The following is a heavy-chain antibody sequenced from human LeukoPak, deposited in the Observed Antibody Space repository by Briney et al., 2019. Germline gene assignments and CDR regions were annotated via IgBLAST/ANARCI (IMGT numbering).Heavy chain of an antibody. CDR1: GGSISSGGYY. J-gene: IGHJ6*03. Sequence: PSETLSLTCTVSGGSISSGGYYWSWIRQPAGKGLEWIGRIYTSGNTNYNPSLKSRATISVDTSKNQFSLELSSVTAADTAVYYCARNSEVTRRWYYYYMDVWGKGTTVTVSS. CDR3: ARNSEVTRRWYYYYMDV. V-gene: IGHV4-61*02. CDR2: IYTSGNT. D-gene: IGHD4-17*01.